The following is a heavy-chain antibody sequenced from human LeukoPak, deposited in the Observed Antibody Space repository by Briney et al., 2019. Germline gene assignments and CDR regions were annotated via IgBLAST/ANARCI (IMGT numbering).Heavy chain of an antibody. CDR2: INPNSGGT. J-gene: IGHJ4*02. CDR1: GYTFTGYY. V-gene: IGHV1-2*02. Sequence: ASVTVSCKASGYTFTGYYMHWVRQAPGQGLEWMGWINPNSGGTNYAQQFQGRVTMTRDTSISTAYMELSRLRSDDTAVYYCASSSSKLFDYWSQGTLVTVSS. D-gene: IGHD6-6*01. CDR3: ASSSSKLFDY.